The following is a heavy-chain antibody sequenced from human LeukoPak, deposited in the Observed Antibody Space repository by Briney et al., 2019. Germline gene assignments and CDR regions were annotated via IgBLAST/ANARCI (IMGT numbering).Heavy chain of an antibody. CDR1: GYTFTSYG. Sequence: ASVKVSCKASGYTFTSYGISWVRQAPGQGLEWMGRIIPILGIANYAQKFQGRVTITADKSTSTAYMELSSLRSEDTAVYYCARDYYDYVWGSYRYASNYWGQGTLVTVSS. D-gene: IGHD3-16*02. CDR2: IIPILGIA. CDR3: ARDYYDYVWGSYRYASNY. J-gene: IGHJ4*02. V-gene: IGHV1-69*04.